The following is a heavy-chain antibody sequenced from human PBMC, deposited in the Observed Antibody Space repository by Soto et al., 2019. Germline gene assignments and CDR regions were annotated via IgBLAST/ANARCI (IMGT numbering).Heavy chain of an antibody. CDR2: LNAGNGNT. J-gene: IGHJ6*02. V-gene: IGHV1-3*01. CDR1: GYTFPRYA. D-gene: IGHD1-1*01. Sequence: GASVKVSCKASGYTFPRYAMHWVRQAPGQRLEWMGWLNAGNGNTKYSQKFQGRVTITRDTSASTADMELSSLRSEDTAVYDCARGGQQPIGNYYYYGMDVWGQGTTVTVSS. CDR3: ARGGQQPIGNYYYYGMDV.